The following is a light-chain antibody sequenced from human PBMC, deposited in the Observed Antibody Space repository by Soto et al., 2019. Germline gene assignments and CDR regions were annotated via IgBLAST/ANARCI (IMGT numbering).Light chain of an antibody. V-gene: IGKV1-5*01. J-gene: IGKJ1*01. CDR1: QSISSW. Sequence: DIQMTHSPSTLSACVGDIVTITCRASQSISSWLAWYQQKPGKAPKLLIYDASSLESGVPSRFSGSGSGTEFTLTISSLQPDDFATYHCQQYNSYWTFGQGTKVDIK. CDR3: QQYNSYWT. CDR2: DAS.